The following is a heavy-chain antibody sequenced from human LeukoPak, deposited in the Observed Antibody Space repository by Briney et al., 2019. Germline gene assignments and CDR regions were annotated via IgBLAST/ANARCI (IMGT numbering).Heavy chain of an antibody. CDR3: ARVELGYFDY. CDR2: IYHSGST. CDR1: GYSISSGYY. D-gene: IGHD3-10*01. J-gene: IGHJ4*02. V-gene: IGHV4-38-2*01. Sequence: SETLSLTCAVSGYSISSGYYWGWIRQPPGKGLEWTGSIYHSGSTYYNPSLKSRVTISVDTSKNQFSLKLSSVTAADTAVYYCARVELGYFDYWGQGTLVTVSS.